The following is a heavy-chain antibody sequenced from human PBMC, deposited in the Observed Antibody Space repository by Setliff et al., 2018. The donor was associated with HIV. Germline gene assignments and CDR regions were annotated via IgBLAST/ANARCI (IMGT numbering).Heavy chain of an antibody. J-gene: IGHJ3*01. CDR2: IWYDGSNK. Sequence: PGGSLRLSCSASGLNFSTHAMHGVRQAPGKGLEWVAVIWYDGSNKYYADSVKGRFTISRDNSKNTLFLQMSSLRTEDTAVYYCAKDPTYYYESSGPYDAFDVWGQGTMVTVSS. D-gene: IGHD3-22*01. V-gene: IGHV3-30*02. CDR1: GLNFSTHA. CDR3: AKDPTYYYESSGPYDAFDV.